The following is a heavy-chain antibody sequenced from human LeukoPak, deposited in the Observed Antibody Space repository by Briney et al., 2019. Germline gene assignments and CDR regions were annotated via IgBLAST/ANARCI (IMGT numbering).Heavy chain of an antibody. J-gene: IGHJ6*03. Sequence: PGGSLRLSCAASGFTFSSYSMNWVRQAPGKGLEWVSSISSSSSYIYYADSVKGRFTISRDNAKNSLYLQMNSLRAEDTAVYYCARVKGYGEPWGYYYYYMDVWGKGTTVTVSS. CDR1: GFTFSSYS. CDR3: ARVKGYGEPWGYYYYYMDV. V-gene: IGHV3-21*01. CDR2: ISSSSSYI. D-gene: IGHD4-17*01.